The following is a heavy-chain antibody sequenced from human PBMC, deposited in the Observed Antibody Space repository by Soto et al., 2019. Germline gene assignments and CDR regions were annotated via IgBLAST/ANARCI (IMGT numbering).Heavy chain of an antibody. V-gene: IGHV1-8*01. CDR1: GYTFTSYD. Sequence: ASVKVSCKASGYTFTSYDINWVRQATGQGLEWMGWMNPNSGNTGYAQKFQGRVTMTRNTSISTAYMELSSLRSEDTAVYYCARGAPSPTGLWFGDYWFDPWGQGTLVTVSS. CDR2: MNPNSGNT. CDR3: ARGAPSPTGLWFGDYWFDP. J-gene: IGHJ5*02. D-gene: IGHD3-10*01.